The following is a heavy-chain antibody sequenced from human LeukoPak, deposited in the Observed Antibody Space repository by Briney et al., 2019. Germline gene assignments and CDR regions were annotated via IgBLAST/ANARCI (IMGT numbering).Heavy chain of an antibody. D-gene: IGHD1-1*01. J-gene: IGHJ4*02. CDR1: GGTFSSYA. V-gene: IGHV1-2*02. CDR3: ARDRTTGTTPPYYFDY. CDR2: INPNSGGT. Sequence: GASVKVSCKASGGTFSSYAISWVRQAPGQGLEWMGWINPNSGGTNYAQKFQGRVTMTRDTSISTAYMELSRLRSDDTAVYYCARDRTTGTTPPYYFDYWGQGTLVTVSS.